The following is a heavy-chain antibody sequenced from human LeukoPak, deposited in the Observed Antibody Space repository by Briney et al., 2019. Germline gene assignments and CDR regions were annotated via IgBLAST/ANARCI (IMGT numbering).Heavy chain of an antibody. V-gene: IGHV3-15*01. Sequence: GGSLRLSCAASGFTFSNAWMSWVRQAPGKGREWVGRIKSKTDGGTTDYAAPVKGRFTISRDDSKNTLYLQMNSLKTEDTAVYYCITMVRGVIINDYWGQGTLVTVSS. D-gene: IGHD3-10*01. CDR1: GFTFSNAW. CDR2: IKSKTDGGTT. CDR3: ITMVRGVIINDY. J-gene: IGHJ4*02.